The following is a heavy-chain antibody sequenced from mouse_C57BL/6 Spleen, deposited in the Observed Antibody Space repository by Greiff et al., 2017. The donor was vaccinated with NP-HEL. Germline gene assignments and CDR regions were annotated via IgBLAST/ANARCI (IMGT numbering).Heavy chain of an antibody. V-gene: IGHV1-82*01. Sequence: QVQLKESGPELVKPGASVKISCKASGYAFSSSWMNWVKQRPGKGLEWIGRIYPGDGGTNYNGKFKGKATLTADKSSSTAYMQLSSLTSEDSAVYFCARRTVYYNAMDYWGQGTSVTVSS. D-gene: IGHD1-1*01. CDR1: GYAFSSSW. J-gene: IGHJ4*01. CDR3: ARRTVYYNAMDY. CDR2: IYPGDGGT.